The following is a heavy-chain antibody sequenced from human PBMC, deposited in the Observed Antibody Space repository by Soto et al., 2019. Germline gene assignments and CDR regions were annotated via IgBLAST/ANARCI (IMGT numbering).Heavy chain of an antibody. CDR1: GFTFSSYA. Sequence: GGSLRLSCAASGFTFSSYAMSWVRQAPGKGLEWVSAISGSGGSTYYADSVKGRFTISRDDSKNTLYLQMNSLRAEDTAVYYCAGGHSRKWLRFEYFQHWGQGTLVTVSS. J-gene: IGHJ1*01. D-gene: IGHD5-12*01. CDR2: ISGSGGST. V-gene: IGHV3-23*01. CDR3: AGGHSRKWLRFEYFQH.